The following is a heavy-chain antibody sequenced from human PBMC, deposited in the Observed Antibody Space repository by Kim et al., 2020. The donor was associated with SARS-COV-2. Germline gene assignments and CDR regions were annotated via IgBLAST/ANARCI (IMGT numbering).Heavy chain of an antibody. J-gene: IGHJ6*03. CDR2: ISYDGSNK. CDR3: ARDRWRYSGYMDV. CDR1: GFTFSSYA. V-gene: IGHV3-30*04. D-gene: IGHD3-9*01. Sequence: GGSLRLSCAASGFTFSSYAMHWVRQAPGKGLEWVAVISYDGSNKYYADSVKGRFTISRDNSKNTLYLQMNSLRAEDTAVYYCARDRWRYSGYMDVWGKGTTVTVSS.